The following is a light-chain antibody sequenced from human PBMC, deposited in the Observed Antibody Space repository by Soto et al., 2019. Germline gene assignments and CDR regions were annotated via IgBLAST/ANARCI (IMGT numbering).Light chain of an antibody. Sequence: EIALLQPPANLTLSPGERATLSRLFSKMVSSYLAWYQQNPGQAPRLLIYDASNRATGIPARFSGRGSGTNCTLTLSSLVPEDFAVYYCQQPSNWPYTVGQGTKVDIK. CDR2: DAS. CDR3: QQPSNWPYT. J-gene: IGKJ2*01. V-gene: IGKV3-11*01. CDR1: KMVSSY.